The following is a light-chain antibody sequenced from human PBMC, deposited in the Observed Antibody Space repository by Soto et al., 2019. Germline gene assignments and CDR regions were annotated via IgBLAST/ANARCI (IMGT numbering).Light chain of an antibody. Sequence: IMMTQSPLSLPVTPGEPASISCRSSQSLLYSNGYNYLDWYLQRPGQSPQXLIYLASNRAPGVPDRFSGSGSGTDFTLKISRVEAEDVRVYYCMQGLQALTFGQGTRLEIK. CDR3: MQGLQALT. CDR2: LAS. J-gene: IGKJ5*01. CDR1: QSLLYSNGYNY. V-gene: IGKV2-28*01.